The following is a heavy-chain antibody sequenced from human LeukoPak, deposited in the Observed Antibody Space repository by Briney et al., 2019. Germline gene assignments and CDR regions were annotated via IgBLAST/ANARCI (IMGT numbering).Heavy chain of an antibody. D-gene: IGHD3-3*01. J-gene: IGHJ4*02. Sequence: SATLSLTCTVSGGSISSYYWSWLRPPAGKGLEWIGRIYTSGSTNYNPSLKSRVTMSVDTSKNQFSLKLSSVAAADTAVYYCARGASYYDFWSGYPKYYFDYWGQGTLVTVSS. V-gene: IGHV4-4*07. CDR1: GGSISSYY. CDR2: IYTSGST. CDR3: ARGASYYDFWSGYPKYYFDY.